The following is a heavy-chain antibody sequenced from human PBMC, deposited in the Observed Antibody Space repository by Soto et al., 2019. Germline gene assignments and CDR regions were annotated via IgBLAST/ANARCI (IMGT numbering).Heavy chain of an antibody. V-gene: IGHV1-2*02. D-gene: IGHD5-12*01. CDR3: ARTRSTSEVDY. CDR1: GYPFAAYS. Sequence: ASVKVSCKASGYPFAAYSIHWVRQAPGQGLEWMGWINPYSADTNYAQKFQGRVTMTRDTSIRTAYMAVSSLRSDDTAMYYCARTRSTSEVDYWGKGTLVTVSS. J-gene: IGHJ4*02. CDR2: INPYSADT.